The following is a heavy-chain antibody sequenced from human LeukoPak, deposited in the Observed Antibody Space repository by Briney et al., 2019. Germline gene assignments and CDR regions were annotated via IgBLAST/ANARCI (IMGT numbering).Heavy chain of an antibody. CDR2: IYYSGST. CDR3: ARDLAVAGTADAFDI. J-gene: IGHJ3*02. D-gene: IGHD6-19*01. V-gene: IGHV4-59*01. Sequence: PSETLSLTCTVSGGSISSYYWSWLRQPPGKGLEWIGYIYYSGSTNYNPSLKSRVTISVDTSKNQFSLKLSSATAADTAVYYCARDLAVAGTADAFDIWGQGTMVTVSS. CDR1: GGSISSYY.